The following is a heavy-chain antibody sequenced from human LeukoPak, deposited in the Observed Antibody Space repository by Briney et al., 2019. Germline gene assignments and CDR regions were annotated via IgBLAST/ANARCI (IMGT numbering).Heavy chain of an antibody. V-gene: IGHV3-23*01. Sequence: QSGGSLRLSCVAPGFTFSSYAMSWVRQAPGKGLEWVSTISDSGDNTYYADSVKGRFTISSDSSKNTLYLQMNSLRAEDTAVYYCAKESGIFGVGADYWGQGTLVTVSS. CDR3: AKESGIFGVGADY. D-gene: IGHD3-3*01. CDR2: ISDSGDNT. J-gene: IGHJ4*02. CDR1: GFTFSSYA.